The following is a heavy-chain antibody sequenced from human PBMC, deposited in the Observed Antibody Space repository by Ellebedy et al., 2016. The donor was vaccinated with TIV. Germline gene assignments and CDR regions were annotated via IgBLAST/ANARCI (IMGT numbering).Heavy chain of an antibody. Sequence: PGGSLRLSCAASGFTFSDYYMSWVRQAPGKGLEWVANIKEDGSEKYYVDSVKGRFTISRDNAKNSLYLQMNSLRAEDTAVYYCARDRLVGYHAFDIWGQGTMVTVSS. CDR3: ARDRLVGYHAFDI. CDR1: GFTFSDYY. D-gene: IGHD6-25*01. CDR2: IKEDGSEK. V-gene: IGHV3-7*01. J-gene: IGHJ3*02.